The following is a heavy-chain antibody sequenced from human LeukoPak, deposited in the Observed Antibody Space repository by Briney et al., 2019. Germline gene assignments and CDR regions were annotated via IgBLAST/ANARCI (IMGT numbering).Heavy chain of an antibody. CDR3: AKDLYQWLVVPVPLYFQH. CDR2: ISYDGSNK. CDR1: GFTFSSYG. J-gene: IGHJ1*01. D-gene: IGHD6-19*01. V-gene: IGHV3-30*18. Sequence: PGGSLRLSCAASGFTFSSYGMHWVRQAPGKGLEWVAVISYDGSNKYYADSVKGRFTISRDNSKNTLYLQMNSLRAEDTAVYYCAKDLYQWLVVPVPLYFQHWGQGTLVTVSS.